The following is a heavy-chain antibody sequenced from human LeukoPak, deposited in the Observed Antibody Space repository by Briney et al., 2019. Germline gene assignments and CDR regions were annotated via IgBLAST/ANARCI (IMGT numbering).Heavy chain of an antibody. Sequence: GGSLRLSCAASGFTFSSYAMNWVRQAPGKGLEWVSAISDSGGGAYYADSAKGRFTISRDNSKNTLYLQVNSLRVEDTAIYYCAKMVTVYNYQDYWGQGTLVTVSS. CDR2: ISDSGGGA. V-gene: IGHV3-23*01. CDR1: GFTFSSYA. D-gene: IGHD5/OR15-5a*01. CDR3: AKMVTVYNYQDY. J-gene: IGHJ4*02.